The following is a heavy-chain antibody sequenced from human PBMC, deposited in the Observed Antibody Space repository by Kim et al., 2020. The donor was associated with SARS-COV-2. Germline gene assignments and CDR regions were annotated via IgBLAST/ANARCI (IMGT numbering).Heavy chain of an antibody. Sequence: YAQKFQGRVTMTRDTSISTAYMELSRLRSDDTAVYYCARAEPFRAARPGYWGQGTLVTVSS. J-gene: IGHJ4*02. V-gene: IGHV1-2*02. D-gene: IGHD6-6*01. CDR3: ARAEPFRAARPGY.